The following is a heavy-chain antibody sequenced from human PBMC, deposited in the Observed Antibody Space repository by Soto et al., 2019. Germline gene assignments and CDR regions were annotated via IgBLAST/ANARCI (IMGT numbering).Heavy chain of an antibody. D-gene: IGHD2-15*01. Sequence: GASVKVSYKASGYTFTGYYMHWVRQAPGQGLEWMGWINPNSGGTNYAQKFQGRVTMTRDTSISTAYMELIRLRSDDTAVDYCASDPTIGYFSGGSCYPRYYYGMDVWGQGTTVTVSS. CDR1: GYTFTGYY. V-gene: IGHV1-2*02. CDR3: ASDPTIGYFSGGSCYPRYYYGMDV. CDR2: INPNSGGT. J-gene: IGHJ6*02.